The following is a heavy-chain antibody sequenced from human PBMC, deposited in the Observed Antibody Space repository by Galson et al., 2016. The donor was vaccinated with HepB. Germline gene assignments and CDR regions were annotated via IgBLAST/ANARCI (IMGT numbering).Heavy chain of an antibody. V-gene: IGHV3-13*01. CDR1: EFTLSDYD. CDR3: ARVCGTCHNDAFDH. Sequence: SLRLSCAASEFTLSDYDLHWVRQGPGKGLEWVSGIGNAGDTYYPASVKGRLIISRENVKNSVYLQMDSLGVGDTAIYYCARVCGTCHNDAFDHWGQGTLVTVSS. CDR2: IGNAGDT. J-gene: IGHJ4*02. D-gene: IGHD1-26*01.